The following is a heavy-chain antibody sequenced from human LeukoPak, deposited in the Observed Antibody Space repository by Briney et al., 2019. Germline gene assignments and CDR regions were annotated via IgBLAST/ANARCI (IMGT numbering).Heavy chain of an antibody. CDR3: AGYCSSVSCRNIDY. CDR2: ISDSSSAM. Sequence: HPGGSLRLSCAASGFTFSGYSMNWVRQAPGKGLEWVSYISDSSSAMYYADSVKGRFTISRDNAKNSLYLQMNSLRAEDTAVYYCAGYCSSVSCRNIDYWGQGTLVTVSS. J-gene: IGHJ4*02. CDR1: GFTFSGYS. V-gene: IGHV3-48*04. D-gene: IGHD2-2*01.